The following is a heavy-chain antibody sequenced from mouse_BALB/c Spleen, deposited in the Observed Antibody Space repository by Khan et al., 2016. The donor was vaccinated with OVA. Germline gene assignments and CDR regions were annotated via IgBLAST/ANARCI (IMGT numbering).Heavy chain of an antibody. J-gene: IGHJ4*01. CDR1: GFSLSRYN. CDR3: ARAYYRYDGYYAMDY. D-gene: IGHD2-14*01. V-gene: IGHV2-6-4*01. Sequence: QMQLEESGPGLVAPSQSLSITCTVSGFSLSRYNIHWVRQPPGRGLEWLGMIWGGGGTDYNSTLKSRLSIRKDKSKSQVFLKMNSLQTDDTAMYYCARAYYRYDGYYAMDYWGQGTSVTVSS. CDR2: IWGGGGT.